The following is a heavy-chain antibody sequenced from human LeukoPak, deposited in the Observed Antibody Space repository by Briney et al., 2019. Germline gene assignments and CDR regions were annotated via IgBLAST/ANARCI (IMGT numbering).Heavy chain of an antibody. CDR3: AKWNSRRDYDFWSGKGGY. V-gene: IGHV3-23*01. D-gene: IGHD3-3*01. J-gene: IGHJ4*02. CDR2: ISGSGGST. Sequence: GGSLRLSCAASGFTFSSYAMSWVRQAPGKGLEWVSAISGSGGSTYYADSVKGRFTISRDNSKNTLYLQMNSLRAEDTAVYYCAKWNSRRDYDFWSGKGGYWGQGTLVTVSS. CDR1: GFTFSSYA.